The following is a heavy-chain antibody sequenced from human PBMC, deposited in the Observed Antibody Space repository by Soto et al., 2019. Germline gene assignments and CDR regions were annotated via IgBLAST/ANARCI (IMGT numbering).Heavy chain of an antibody. J-gene: IGHJ4*02. CDR1: GFTFSSYG. V-gene: IGHV3-33*01. D-gene: IGHD3-3*01. Sequence: PGGSLRLSCAASGFTFSSYGMHWVRQAPGKGLEWVAVIWYDGSNKYYADSVKGRFTISRDNSKNTLYLQMNSLRAEDTAVYYCARASNDFWSGYYIYYFDYWGQGTLVTVSS. CDR2: IWYDGSNK. CDR3: ARASNDFWSGYYIYYFDY.